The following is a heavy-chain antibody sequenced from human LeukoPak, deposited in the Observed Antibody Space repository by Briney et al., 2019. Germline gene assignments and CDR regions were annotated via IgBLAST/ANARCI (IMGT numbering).Heavy chain of an antibody. CDR3: VRGPRIAATSY. CDR2: IKEDGSEK. D-gene: IGHD6-25*01. V-gene: IGHV3-7*03. Sequence: PGGSLRLSCEGSAFIFSGHWMNWVRQTPGKGLEWVASIKEDGSEKQYVDSVKGRFAISRDNAKKSLYLQINTLRAEDTAVYYCVRGPRIAATSYWGQGTLVTVSS. CDR1: AFIFSGHW. J-gene: IGHJ4*02.